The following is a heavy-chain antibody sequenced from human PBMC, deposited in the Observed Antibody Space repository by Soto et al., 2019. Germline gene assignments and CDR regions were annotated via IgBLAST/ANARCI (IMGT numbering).Heavy chain of an antibody. D-gene: IGHD5-18*01. CDR2: MNPNSGNT. CDR1: GYTFTSYD. J-gene: IGHJ6*02. CDR3: ARVYSSTSWGYCGMDV. Sequence: QVQLVQSGAEVKKPGASVKVSCKASGYTFTSYDINWVRKDTGQGLEWMGWMNPNSGNTGYAQKFQGRVNMTRNNSLRTDYMELSSLRSEYTAVYDCARVYSSTSWGYCGMDVWGQGTTVTVSS. V-gene: IGHV1-8*01.